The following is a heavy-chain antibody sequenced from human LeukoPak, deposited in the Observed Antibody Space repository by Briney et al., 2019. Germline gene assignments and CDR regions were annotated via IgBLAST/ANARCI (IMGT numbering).Heavy chain of an antibody. J-gene: IGHJ4*02. D-gene: IGHD3-10*01. V-gene: IGHV4-59*01. CDR2: IYYSGST. CDR1: GGSISSYY. CDR3: ASSSMVRGVKYFDY. Sequence: SETLSLTCTVSGGSISSYYWSWIRQPPGKGLEWIGYIYYSGSTNYNPSLKSRVTISVDTSKNQFSLKLSSATAADTAVYYCASSSMVRGVKYFDYWGQGTLVTVSS.